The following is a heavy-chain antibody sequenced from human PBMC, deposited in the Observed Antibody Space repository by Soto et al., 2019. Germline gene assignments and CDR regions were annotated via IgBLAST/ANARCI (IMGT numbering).Heavy chain of an antibody. CDR2: INDSGST. V-gene: IGHV4-34*01. J-gene: IGHJ4*02. CDR1: GGSLSGYY. D-gene: IGHD2-2*01. Sequence: PSETLSLTCAVYGGSLSGYYWSWIRQPPGKGLEWLGEINDSGSTTYNPSLASRVTISVDTSKNQFSLKLRSATAADTAVYYCARGPYCSSTSCYRAFDYWGQGNLVTVSS. CDR3: ARGPYCSSTSCYRAFDY.